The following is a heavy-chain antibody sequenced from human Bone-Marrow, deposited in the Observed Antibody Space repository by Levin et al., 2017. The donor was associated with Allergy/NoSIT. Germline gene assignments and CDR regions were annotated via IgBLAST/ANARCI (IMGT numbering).Heavy chain of an antibody. Sequence: GGSLRLSCAASGFTFSNYALTWVRQAPGKGLEWVSAISASGSLTYYADSVKGRFTISRDNSKSTLDLQMNSLRAEDTAVYYCAKDRKAISSYFDYWGQGTLVTVSS. CDR1: GFTFSNYA. D-gene: IGHD2-21*01. CDR3: AKDRKAISSYFDY. V-gene: IGHV3-23*01. CDR2: ISASGSLT. J-gene: IGHJ4*02.